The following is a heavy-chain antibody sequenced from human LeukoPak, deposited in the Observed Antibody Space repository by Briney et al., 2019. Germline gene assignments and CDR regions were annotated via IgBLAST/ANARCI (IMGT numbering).Heavy chain of an antibody. CDR1: GFTFSRNW. CDR2: IRYDGNNK. D-gene: IGHD6-6*01. J-gene: IGHJ4*02. V-gene: IGHV3-30*02. Sequence: GGSLRLSCEASGFTFSRNWMHWVRQAPGKGLEWVAFIRYDGNNKYYADSVKGRFTISRDNSKNTLFLQMNSLRPEDTAVYYCAKVRESYSSSLYYLDYWGQGTLVAVSS. CDR3: AKVRESYSSSLYYLDY.